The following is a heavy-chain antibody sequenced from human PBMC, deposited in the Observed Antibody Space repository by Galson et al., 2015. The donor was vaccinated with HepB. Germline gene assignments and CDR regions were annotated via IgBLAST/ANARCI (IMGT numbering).Heavy chain of an antibody. CDR3: ARGQKYYDFWSGYYFHHDAFDI. D-gene: IGHD3-3*01. J-gene: IGHJ3*02. Sequence: SVKVSCKASGYTFTSYDINWVRQATGQGLEWMGWMNPNSGNTGYAQKFQGRVTMTRNTSISTAYMELSSLRSEDTAVYYCARGQKYYDFWSGYYFHHDAFDIWGQGTMVTVSS. V-gene: IGHV1-8*01. CDR1: GYTFTSYD. CDR2: MNPNSGNT.